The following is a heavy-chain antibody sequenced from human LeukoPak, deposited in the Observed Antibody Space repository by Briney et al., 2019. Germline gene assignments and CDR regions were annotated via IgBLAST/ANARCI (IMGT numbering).Heavy chain of an antibody. V-gene: IGHV3-23*01. CDR2: LSGSGGST. CDR1: GFTFSSYA. CDR3: AKFLPTHIVVANYYFDY. J-gene: IGHJ4*02. Sequence: GGSLRLSCAASGFTFSSYAVSWVREAPGKGLEWVSALSGSGGSTYYADSVKGRFTISRDNSKNPLYLQMNSLRAEDTAVYYCAKFLPTHIVVANYYFDYWGQGTLVTVSS. D-gene: IGHD2-21*01.